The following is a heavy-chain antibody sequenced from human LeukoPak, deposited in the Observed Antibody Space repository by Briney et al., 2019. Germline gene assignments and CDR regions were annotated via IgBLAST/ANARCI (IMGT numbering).Heavy chain of an antibody. J-gene: IGHJ4*02. CDR2: ISSVSSNI. Sequence: GGSLRLSCAASGFTFSSYAMSWVRQAPGKGLEWVSYISSVSSNIYYADSVKGRFTFSRDPAKKNSMNLQMNSLRAEDTAVYYCALQVSSSWAFDYWGQGTLVTVSS. CDR1: GFTFSSYA. D-gene: IGHD6-13*01. V-gene: IGHV3-48*04. CDR3: ALQVSSSWAFDY.